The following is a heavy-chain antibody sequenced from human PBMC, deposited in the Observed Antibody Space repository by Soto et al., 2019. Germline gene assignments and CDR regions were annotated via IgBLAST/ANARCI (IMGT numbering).Heavy chain of an antibody. CDR2: INHSGST. CDR3: AREEGRGSSSSFYYGMDV. Sequence: SDTLSLTCAVYGGSFSGYYWSWIRQPPGKGLEWIGEINHSGSTNYNPSLKSRVTISVDTSKNQFSLKLSSVTAADTAVYYCAREEGRGSSSSFYYGMDVWGQGTTVTVS. D-gene: IGHD6-6*01. J-gene: IGHJ6*02. CDR1: GGSFSGYY. V-gene: IGHV4-34*01.